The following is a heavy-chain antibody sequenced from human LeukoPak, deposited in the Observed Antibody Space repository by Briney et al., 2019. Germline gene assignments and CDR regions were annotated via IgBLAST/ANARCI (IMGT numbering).Heavy chain of an antibody. CDR3: ARGRYCSGGSCSTGDVFDI. J-gene: IGHJ3*02. Sequence: GGSLRLSCEDSGFTFRSYEMNWVRQAPGKGLEWIAYLSSSGSAFSYADSVKGRFTIARDNAKNSLYLQMNSLRAEDTAVYYCARGRYCSGGSCSTGDVFDIWGQGTMVTVSS. V-gene: IGHV3-48*03. D-gene: IGHD2-15*01. CDR1: GFTFRSYE. CDR2: LSSSGSAF.